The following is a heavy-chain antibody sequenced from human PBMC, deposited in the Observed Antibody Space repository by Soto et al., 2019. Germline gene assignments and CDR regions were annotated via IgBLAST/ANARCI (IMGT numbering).Heavy chain of an antibody. CDR3: AREVTLLWFGDNTYYFDY. J-gene: IGHJ4*02. CDR1: GFTFSSYG. CDR2: IWYDGSNK. V-gene: IGHV3-33*01. Sequence: QVQLVESGGGVVQPGRSLRLSCAASGFTFSSYGMHWVHQAPGKGLEWVAVIWYDGSNKYYADSVKGRFTISRDNSKNTLYLQMNSLRAEDTAVYYCAREVTLLWFGDNTYYFDYWGQGPLVTVSS. D-gene: IGHD3-10*01.